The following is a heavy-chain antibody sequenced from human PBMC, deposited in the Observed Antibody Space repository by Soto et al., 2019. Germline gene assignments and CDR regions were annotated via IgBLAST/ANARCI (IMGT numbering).Heavy chain of an antibody. Sequence: SQTLSLTCAISGDSVSSKTAAWNWIRQSPSRGLEWLGRTYFRSKWYNDYAVSVKSRIHINPDTSKNQFSLLLNSVTPEDTAVYFCARVSFDHFVHWFDPWGQGTLVT. CDR3: ARVSFDHFVHWFDP. CDR1: GDSVSSKTAA. D-gene: IGHD3-9*01. CDR2: TYFRSKWYN. J-gene: IGHJ5*02. V-gene: IGHV6-1*01.